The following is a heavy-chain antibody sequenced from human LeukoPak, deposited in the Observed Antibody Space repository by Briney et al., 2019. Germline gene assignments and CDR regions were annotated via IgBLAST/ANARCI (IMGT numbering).Heavy chain of an antibody. D-gene: IGHD6-13*01. V-gene: IGHV3-15*07. CDR1: GFTFSNAW. Sequence: GGSLRLSCAASGFTFSNAWMNWVRQALGKGLEWVGRIKRKTDGGTTDYAAPVKGRFTISRDDSKNTLYLQMNSLKTEDTAVYYCAVGSSAAWFDPWGQGALVTVSS. CDR3: AVGSSAAWFDP. CDR2: IKRKTDGGTT. J-gene: IGHJ5*02.